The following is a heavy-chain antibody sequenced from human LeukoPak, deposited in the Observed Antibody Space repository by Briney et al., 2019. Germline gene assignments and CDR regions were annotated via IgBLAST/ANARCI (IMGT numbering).Heavy chain of an antibody. V-gene: IGHV1-69*13. J-gene: IGHJ4*02. CDR1: GGTFSSYA. Sequence: SVKVSCKASGGTFSSYAISWVRQAPGQGLEWMGGIIPIFGTANYAQKFQGRVTITADESTSTAYMELSSLRSEDTAVYYCARVFDGGSGSYTKYYFDYWGQGTLVTVSS. CDR3: ARVFDGGSGSYTKYYFDY. D-gene: IGHD1-26*01. CDR2: IIPIFGTA.